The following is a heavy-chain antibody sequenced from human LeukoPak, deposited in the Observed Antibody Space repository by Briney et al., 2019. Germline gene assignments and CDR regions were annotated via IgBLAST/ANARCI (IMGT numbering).Heavy chain of an antibody. Sequence: SETLSLTCTVSGGSISSSSYYWGWIRQPPGKGLEWIGGIYYSGSTYYNPSLKSRVTISVDTSKNQFSLKLSSVAAADTAVYYCARHRPDMAGFDYWGQGTLVTVSS. J-gene: IGHJ4*02. V-gene: IGHV4-39*01. CDR2: IYYSGST. CDR1: GGSISSSSYY. D-gene: IGHD6-19*01. CDR3: ARHRPDMAGFDY.